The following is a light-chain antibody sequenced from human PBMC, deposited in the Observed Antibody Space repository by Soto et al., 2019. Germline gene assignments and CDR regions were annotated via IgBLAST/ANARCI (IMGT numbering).Light chain of an antibody. CDR3: QQFHSSVSWT. Sequence: ETVMTQSPATLSVSPGEGATLSCRATESINHNLAWYQQKPGQAPRLLIHGASYRATGVPGRFSGSGSGTDFTLTITRLEPEDFAVYYCQQFHSSVSWTFGQGTKVDIK. V-gene: IGKV3-15*01. CDR2: GAS. J-gene: IGKJ1*01. CDR1: ESINHN.